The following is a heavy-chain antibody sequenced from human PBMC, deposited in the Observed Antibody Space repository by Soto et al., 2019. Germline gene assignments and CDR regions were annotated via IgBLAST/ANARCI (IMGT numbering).Heavy chain of an antibody. J-gene: IGHJ6*04. D-gene: IGHD4-17*01. CDR1: GYTFTSYD. CDR3: ARGEGDATVTTLLDV. Sequence: GASVKVSCKASGYTFTSYDINWVRQATGQGLEWMGWMNPNSGTTGYAQKFQGRVTMTRDTSISTAYMELSSLRSEDTAVYYCARGEGDATVTTLLDVWGKGTTVTVSS. V-gene: IGHV1-8*01. CDR2: MNPNSGTT.